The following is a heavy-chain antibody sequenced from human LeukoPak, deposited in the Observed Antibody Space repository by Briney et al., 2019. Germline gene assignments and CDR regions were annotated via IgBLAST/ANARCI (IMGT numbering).Heavy chain of an antibody. Sequence: ASVKVSCKASGYTFTSYGISWVRQAPGQGLEWMGWISAYNSNTKYAQKLQGRVTMTRDTSINTAYMELSRLRSDDTAVYYCARSAGYYGSGSYLAFDPWGQGTLVTVSS. D-gene: IGHD3-10*01. J-gene: IGHJ5*02. CDR1: GYTFTSYG. CDR3: ARSAGYYGSGSYLAFDP. V-gene: IGHV1-18*01. CDR2: ISAYNSNT.